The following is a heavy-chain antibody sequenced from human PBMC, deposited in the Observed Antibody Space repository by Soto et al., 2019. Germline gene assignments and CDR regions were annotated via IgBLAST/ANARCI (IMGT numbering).Heavy chain of an antibody. V-gene: IGHV3-30*03. CDR1: GFIFSSYV. J-gene: IGHJ3*02. Sequence: RRLSCAASGFIFSSYVMNWVRQAPGKGLEWVAVMSFDGSIKYYADSVKGRFTISRDNSKNTLYLQMNSLRAEDTAVYYCETIAVSPSFDIWGQGTMVTVSS. CDR2: MSFDGSIK. D-gene: IGHD6-19*01. CDR3: ETIAVSPSFDI.